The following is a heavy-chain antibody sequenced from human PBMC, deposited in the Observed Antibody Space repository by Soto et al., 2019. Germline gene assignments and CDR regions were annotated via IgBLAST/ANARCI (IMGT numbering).Heavy chain of an antibody. J-gene: IGHJ6*03. Sequence: GGSLRLSCAASGFTVSSNYMSWVRQAPGKGLEWVAVISYDGSNKYYADSVKGRFTISRDNSKNTLYLQMNSLRAEDAAVYYCAREARLEWLLTDYYMDVWGKGTTVTVSS. CDR2: ISYDGSNK. CDR1: GFTVSSNY. V-gene: IGHV3-30*03. D-gene: IGHD3-3*01. CDR3: AREARLEWLLTDYYMDV.